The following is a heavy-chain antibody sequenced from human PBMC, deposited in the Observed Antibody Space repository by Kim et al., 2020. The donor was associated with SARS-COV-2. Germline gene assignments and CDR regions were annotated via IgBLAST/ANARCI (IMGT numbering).Heavy chain of an antibody. V-gene: IGHV3-23*01. CDR3: ANPRQPDY. Sequence: TTPSAASRKSRFTVSRDNAKSTLYLQMSSLRAEDTAIYYCANPRQPDYWGQGTLVTVSS. J-gene: IGHJ4*02. CDR2: TT. D-gene: IGHD6-13*01.